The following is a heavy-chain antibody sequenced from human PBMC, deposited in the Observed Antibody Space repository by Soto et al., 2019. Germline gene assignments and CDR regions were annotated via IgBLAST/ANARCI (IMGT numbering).Heavy chain of an antibody. CDR1: GGSISIYY. CDR3: ARGQGYSSSVYLRGNWFDP. CDR2: IYYSGST. D-gene: IGHD6-6*01. J-gene: IGHJ5*02. V-gene: IGHV4-59*01. Sequence: PSETLSLTCTVSGGSISIYYWSWIRQRPGKGLEWIGYIYYSGSTNYNPSLKSRVTISVDTSKNQFSLKLSSVTAADTAVYYCARGQGYSSSVYLRGNWFDPWGQGTLVTVSS.